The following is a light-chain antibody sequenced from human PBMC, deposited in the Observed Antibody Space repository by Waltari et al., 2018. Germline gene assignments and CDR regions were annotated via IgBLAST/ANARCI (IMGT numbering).Light chain of an antibody. J-gene: IGKJ4*01. V-gene: IGKV1-39*01. CDR1: QSISTY. CDR2: AAS. CDR3: QQNYRTPT. Sequence: DIQMTQSPSSLSASVVDRVTINCRASQSISTYLNWYQQKPGKAPKLLIFAASSLQSGVPSRFSGSGSGTDFTLTIRSLQPEDFATYYCQQNYRTPTFGGGTKVEVK.